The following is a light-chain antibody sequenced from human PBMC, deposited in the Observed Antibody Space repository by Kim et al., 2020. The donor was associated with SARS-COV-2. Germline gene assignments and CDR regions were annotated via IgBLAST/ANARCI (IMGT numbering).Light chain of an antibody. CDR3: MRDLQTPRS. V-gene: IGKV2-28*01. Sequence: DIVMTQSPLPLPVTPGEPASISCRSSQSLLHSNGYNYLDWYLQKPGQSPQLLIYLGSNRASGVPDRFSGSGSGTDFTLEISRVEAEDVGVYYCMRDLQTPRSFGKGTKLEI. CDR1: QSLLHSNGYNY. J-gene: IGKJ2*01. CDR2: LGS.